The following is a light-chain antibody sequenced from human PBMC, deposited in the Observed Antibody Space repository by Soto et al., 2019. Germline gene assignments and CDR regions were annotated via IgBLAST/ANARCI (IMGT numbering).Light chain of an antibody. CDR2: GVS. J-gene: IGKJ4*01. V-gene: IGKV3-15*01. Sequence: EIVMTQSPATLSVSPGERVTLSCRASQSVTNNLAWYQQKPGQAPRLLIYGVSTRATGIPARFSGSGSETEFTLTISSLQSEDFAVYYCQHYNNWPPLTFGGGTKVEIK. CDR3: QHYNNWPPLT. CDR1: QSVTNN.